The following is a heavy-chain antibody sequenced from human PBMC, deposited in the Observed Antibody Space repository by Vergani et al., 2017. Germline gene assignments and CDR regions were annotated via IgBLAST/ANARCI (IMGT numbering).Heavy chain of an antibody. CDR1: GFSVNSHPMR. D-gene: IGHD5-24*01. J-gene: IGHJ3*02. V-gene: IGHV2-70*04. CDR2: IDWDDDK. CDR3: AQILSKKGYKYDAFDI. Sequence: QVTLKESGPALVKPTQTLTLTCTLSGFSVNSHPMRVIRIRQPPGKALEWLARIDWDDDKFYDRSLKTRLTISKDTSKNQVVLRMTNMDPVDTAMYYCAQILSKKGYKYDAFDIWGQGTMVIVSS.